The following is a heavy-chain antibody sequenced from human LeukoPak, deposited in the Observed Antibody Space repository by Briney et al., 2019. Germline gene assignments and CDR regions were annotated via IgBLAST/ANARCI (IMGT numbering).Heavy chain of an antibody. D-gene: IGHD1-26*01. J-gene: IGHJ4*02. CDR1: GFTFSSYS. CDR3: ARPSGSYANFDY. V-gene: IGHV3-48*01. CDR2: ITSTSSTI. Sequence: GGSLRLSCAASGFTFSSYSMNWVRQAPGKGLEWISHITSTSSTIYYADSVKGRFTISRDNAKNSLYLQMNSLRAEDTAVYYCARPSGSYANFDYWGQGTLVTVSS.